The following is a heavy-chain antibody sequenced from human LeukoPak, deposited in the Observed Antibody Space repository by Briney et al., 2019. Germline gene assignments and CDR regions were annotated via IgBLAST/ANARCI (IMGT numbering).Heavy chain of an antibody. Sequence: SETLSLTCTVSGGSVSGGSYYWSWIRQPPGKGLEWIGYFYYTGSTNYNPSLKSRVTISVDTSKNQFSLRLSSVTAADTAVYYCVRNGDHCLSYWGQGTLVTVSS. D-gene: IGHD2-21*01. CDR1: GGSVSGGSYY. CDR3: VRNGDHCLSY. J-gene: IGHJ4*02. V-gene: IGHV4-61*01. CDR2: FYYTGST.